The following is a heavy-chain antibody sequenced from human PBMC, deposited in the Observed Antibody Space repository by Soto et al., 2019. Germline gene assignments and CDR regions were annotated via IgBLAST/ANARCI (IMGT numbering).Heavy chain of an antibody. Sequence: EVQLVESGGGLVQPGGSLRLSCAASGFIFSTYSMNWVRQAPGKGLEWVSYISSSSTTIYYADSVRGRFTISRDNAKNSLYLQMNSLRAEDTAVYYCARGDAKHRTTTIFEYNWFDPWGQGTLVTVSS. D-gene: IGHD3-3*01. CDR3: ARGDAKHRTTTIFEYNWFDP. V-gene: IGHV3-48*01. CDR1: GFIFSTYS. CDR2: ISSSSTTI. J-gene: IGHJ5*02.